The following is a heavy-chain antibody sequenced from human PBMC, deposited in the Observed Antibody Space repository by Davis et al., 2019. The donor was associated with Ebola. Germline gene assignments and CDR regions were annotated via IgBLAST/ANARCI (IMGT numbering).Heavy chain of an antibody. V-gene: IGHV1-18*01. Sequence: ASVKVSCKGSGYSFSSYWLAWVRQAPGQGLEWMGWISAYNGNINYAQKFQGRVTMTTDTSTSTAYMELRSLRSDDTAVYFCARAYSGSYIMGYWGQGTLVAVSS. D-gene: IGHD1-26*01. CDR3: ARAYSGSYIMGY. CDR1: GYSFSSYW. J-gene: IGHJ4*02. CDR2: ISAYNGNI.